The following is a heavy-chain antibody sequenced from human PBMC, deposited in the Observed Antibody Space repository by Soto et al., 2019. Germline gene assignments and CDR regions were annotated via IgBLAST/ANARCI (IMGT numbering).Heavy chain of an antibody. CDR1: GDSVSNNSGA. Sequence: PSQTLSLTCAISGDSVSNNSGAWNWIRQSPSIGLEWLGRTYYRSKWFNDYAVSVKSRMTINPDTSKNQFSLQLNSVTPEDTAVYYCARDRAVAGTYYYGMDVWGQGTMVTVSS. CDR2: TYYRSKWFN. D-gene: IGHD6-19*01. CDR3: ARDRAVAGTYYYGMDV. J-gene: IGHJ6*02. V-gene: IGHV6-1*01.